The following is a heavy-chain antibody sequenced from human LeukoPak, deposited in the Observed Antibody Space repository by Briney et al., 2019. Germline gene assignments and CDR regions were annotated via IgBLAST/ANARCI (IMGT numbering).Heavy chain of an antibody. Sequence: GASVKVSCKASGYTFTSYGISWVRQAPGQGLEWIGWISAYNGNTNYAQKLQGRVTMTTDTSTSTAYMELRSLRSDDTAVYYCARAARYSSSEGSGYWGQGTLVTVSS. D-gene: IGHD6-13*01. CDR2: ISAYNGNT. CDR1: GYTFTSYG. CDR3: ARAARYSSSEGSGY. J-gene: IGHJ4*02. V-gene: IGHV1-18*01.